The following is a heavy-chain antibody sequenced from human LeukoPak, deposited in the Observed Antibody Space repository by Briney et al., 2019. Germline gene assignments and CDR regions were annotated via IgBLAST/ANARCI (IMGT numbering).Heavy chain of an antibody. Sequence: GGSLRLSCAASGFTFNNYPMSWVRQAPGKGLEWVSVIGSSGGSTHYADSVKGRFTISRDNSKNTLYLQMNSLRAEDTAVYYCAKSMIVVVYDAFDIWGQGTMVTVSS. J-gene: IGHJ3*02. CDR2: IGSSGGST. CDR3: AKSMIVVVYDAFDI. D-gene: IGHD3-22*01. V-gene: IGHV3-23*01. CDR1: GFTFNNYP.